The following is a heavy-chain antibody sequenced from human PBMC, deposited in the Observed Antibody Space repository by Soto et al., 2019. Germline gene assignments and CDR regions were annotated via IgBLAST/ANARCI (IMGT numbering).Heavy chain of an antibody. J-gene: IGHJ4*02. D-gene: IGHD4-17*01. Sequence: SETLSLTCTVSGGSIRSGDCYWSWIRQPPGKGLEWIGYIYYSGSTYYNPSLKSRVTISVDTSKNQFSLKLSSVTAADTAVYYCARQQDDYGDYGMDYWGQGTLVTVSS. CDR2: IYYSGST. CDR3: ARQQDDYGDYGMDY. CDR1: GGSIRSGDCY. V-gene: IGHV4-30-4*01.